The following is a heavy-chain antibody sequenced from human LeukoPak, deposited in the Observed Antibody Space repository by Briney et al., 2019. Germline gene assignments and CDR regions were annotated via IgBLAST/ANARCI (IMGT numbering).Heavy chain of an antibody. Sequence: GGSLRLSCTAPGITFRIHGMFWVRQAPGKGLEWVASIRYDGSRQFYADSVKGRFTISRDNSRNTVDVQMNSLRSEDSALYYCAKGGQYDSDSFFDFWGQGTLVTVSS. CDR3: AKGGQYDSDSFFDF. J-gene: IGHJ4*02. D-gene: IGHD3-22*01. CDR2: IRYDGSRQ. V-gene: IGHV3-30*02. CDR1: GITFRIHG.